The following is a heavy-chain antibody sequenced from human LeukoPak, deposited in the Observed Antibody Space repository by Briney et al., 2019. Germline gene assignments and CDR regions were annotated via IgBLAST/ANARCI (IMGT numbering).Heavy chain of an antibody. CDR3: ARVTGYVMEDYFDY. Sequence: SETLSLTCAVYGGSLSGYYWSWIRQPPGKGLEWIGEINHSGSTNYNPSLKSRVTISVDTSKNQFSLKLSSVTAADTAVYYCARVTGYVMEDYFDYWGQGTLVTVSS. J-gene: IGHJ4*02. CDR1: GGSLSGYY. D-gene: IGHD6-13*01. V-gene: IGHV4-34*01. CDR2: INHSGST.